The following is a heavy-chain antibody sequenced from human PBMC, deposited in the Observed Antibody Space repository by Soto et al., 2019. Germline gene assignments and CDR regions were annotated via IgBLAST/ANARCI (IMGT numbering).Heavy chain of an antibody. CDR2: ISSTSSTI. CDR1: RFTFSNFN. V-gene: IGHV3-48*02. D-gene: IGHD3-22*01. J-gene: IGHJ4*02. Sequence: EVQLVESGGGLVQPGGSLRLSCAANRFTFSNFNRKWVRQAPGKGLEWLSFISSTSSTIYYADSVKGRFTVSRDNAKNSLFLQMNSLRDVDTAVYYCASIDNSAYHDGYWGQGTLVTVSS. CDR3: ASIDNSAYHDGY.